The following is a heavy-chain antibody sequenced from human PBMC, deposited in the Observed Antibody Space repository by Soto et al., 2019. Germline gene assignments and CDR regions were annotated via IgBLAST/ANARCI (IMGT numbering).Heavy chain of an antibody. CDR3: ARATVAVNYYYYYMDV. CDR2: ISSSSSTI. Sequence: GGSLRLSCAASGFTFSSYSMNWVRQAPGKGLEWVSYISSSSSTIYYADSVKGRFTISRDNAKNSLYLQMNSLRAEDTAVYYCARATVAVNYYYYYMDVWGKGTTVTVSS. V-gene: IGHV3-48*01. J-gene: IGHJ6*03. D-gene: IGHD4-4*01. CDR1: GFTFSSYS.